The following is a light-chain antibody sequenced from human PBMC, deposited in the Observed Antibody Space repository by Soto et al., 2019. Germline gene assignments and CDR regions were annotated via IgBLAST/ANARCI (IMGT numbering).Light chain of an antibody. Sequence: QSVLTQPPSASGSLGQSVTISCTGTSGDIGTYKYVSWYQHLPGQAPKLIIYDVTDRPSGVPDRFSGSKSGNTASLTVSGLQTDDEADYYCTSYAGSNYWLFCGGSQLTVL. CDR3: TSYAGSNYWL. V-gene: IGLV2-8*01. J-gene: IGLJ2*01. CDR2: DVT. CDR1: SGDIGTYKY.